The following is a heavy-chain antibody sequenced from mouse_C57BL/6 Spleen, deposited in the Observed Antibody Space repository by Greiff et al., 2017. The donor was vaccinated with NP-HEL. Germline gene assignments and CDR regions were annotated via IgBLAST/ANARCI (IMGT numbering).Heavy chain of an antibody. CDR3: GKDNWDDYCAMGY. D-gene: IGHD4-1*01. CDR2: ISDGGSYT. CDR1: GFTFSSYA. J-gene: IGHJ4*01. V-gene: IGHV5-4*01. Sequence: EVKLVESGGGLVKPGGSLKLSCAASGFTFSSYAMSWVRQTPEKRLEWVATISDGGSYTYYPDNVKGRFTISRDNAKNNLYLQLSHLKSEDTAMYYCGKDNWDDYCAMGYWGQGTSVTVSS.